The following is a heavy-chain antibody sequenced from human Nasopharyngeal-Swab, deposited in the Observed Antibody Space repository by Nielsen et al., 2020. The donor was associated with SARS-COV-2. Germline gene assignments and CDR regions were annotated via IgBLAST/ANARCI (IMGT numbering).Heavy chain of an antibody. CDR3: ARGPQGGSRRPYYFDY. Sequence: IRQPPGKGLEWIGEINHSGSTNYNPSLKSRVTISVDTSKNQFSLKLSSVTAADTAVYYCARGPQGGSRRPYYFDYWGQGTLVTVSS. V-gene: IGHV4-34*01. CDR2: INHSGST. J-gene: IGHJ4*02. D-gene: IGHD1-26*01.